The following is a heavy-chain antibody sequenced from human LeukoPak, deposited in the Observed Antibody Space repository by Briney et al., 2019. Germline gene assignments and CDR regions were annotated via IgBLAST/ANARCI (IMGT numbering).Heavy chain of an antibody. CDR1: GFTFSSYA. J-gene: IGHJ4*02. CDR2: ISYNGSNK. D-gene: IGHD6-13*01. Sequence: PGGSLRLSCAASGFTFSSYAMPWVRQAPGKGLEWVAVISYNGSNKYYADSVKGRFTISRDNSKNTLYLQMNSLRAEDTAVYYCARDSWPDDSSSWPYWGQGTLATVSS. V-gene: IGHV3-30-3*01. CDR3: ARDSWPDDSSSWPY.